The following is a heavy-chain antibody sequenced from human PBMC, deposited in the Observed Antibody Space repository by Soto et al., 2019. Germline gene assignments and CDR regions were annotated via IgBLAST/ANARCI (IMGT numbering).Heavy chain of an antibody. D-gene: IGHD5-12*01. CDR1: GGSFSGYY. J-gene: IGHJ4*02. Sequence: SETLSLTCAVYGGSFSGYYWSWIRQPPGKGLEWIGEINHSGSTNYNPSLKSRVTISVDTSKNQFSLKLSSVTAADTAVYYCARHDSYSGYDLGYWGQGTLVTVSS. V-gene: IGHV4-34*01. CDR3: ARHDSYSGYDLGY. CDR2: INHSGST.